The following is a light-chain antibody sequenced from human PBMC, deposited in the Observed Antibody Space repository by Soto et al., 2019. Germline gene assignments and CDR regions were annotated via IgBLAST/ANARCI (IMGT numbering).Light chain of an antibody. CDR2: GAS. V-gene: IGKV3-15*01. Sequence: EIVMTQSPAALSLSPGERATLSCRASQSVGTNLAWYQQKPGQAPRPLIYGASARATDVPARFSGSGSGTDFTRTISSLQSEDFAVYYCKQYSDWAPITFVGGNKVDIK. J-gene: IGKJ4*01. CDR3: KQYSDWAPIT. CDR1: QSVGTN.